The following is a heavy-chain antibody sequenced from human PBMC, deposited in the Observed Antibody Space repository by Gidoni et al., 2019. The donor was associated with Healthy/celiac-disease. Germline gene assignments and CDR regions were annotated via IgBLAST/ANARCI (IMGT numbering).Heavy chain of an antibody. V-gene: IGHV4-59*01. CDR2: IYYSGST. CDR1: GGSISSYY. Sequence: QVQLHASGPGLVQPSETLSLTCTVSGGSISSYYWSWIRQPPGKGLEWIGYIYYSGSTNYNPSLKSRVTISVDTSKNQFSLKLSSVTAADTAVYYCAREGGYCSSTSCYTGWFDPWGQGTLVTVSS. D-gene: IGHD2-2*02. CDR3: AREGGYCSSTSCYTGWFDP. J-gene: IGHJ5*02.